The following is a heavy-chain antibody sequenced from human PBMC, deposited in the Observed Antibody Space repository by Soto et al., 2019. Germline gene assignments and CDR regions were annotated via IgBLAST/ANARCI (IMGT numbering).Heavy chain of an antibody. J-gene: IGHJ3*02. CDR3: AKERRYSFDAFNI. D-gene: IGHD5-12*01. Sequence: QEQLVESGGGVVQAGRSLRLSCAASGFTFNFFGMHWVRQAPGKGLEWVAVISYDGSEKDYADSVKGRFTMSRDNSKNMVYLEMSSLRPEDTSVYYCAKERRYSFDAFNIWGHGTMVTVSS. V-gene: IGHV3-30*18. CDR1: GFTFNFFG. CDR2: ISYDGSEK.